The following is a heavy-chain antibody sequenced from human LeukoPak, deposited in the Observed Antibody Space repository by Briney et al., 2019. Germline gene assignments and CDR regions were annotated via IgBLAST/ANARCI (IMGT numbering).Heavy chain of an antibody. D-gene: IGHD3-22*01. CDR1: GGSISSYY. CDR3: ASDYYVSSGYLKPFV. V-gene: IGHV4-4*07. CDR2: IYTSGST. J-gene: IGHJ1*01. Sequence: SETLSLTCTVSGGSISSYYWSWIRQPAGKGLEWIGRIYTSGSTNYNPSLKSRVTMSVDTSKNQFSLKLSSVTAADTAVYYCASDYYVSSGYLKPFVWGQGTLVTVSS.